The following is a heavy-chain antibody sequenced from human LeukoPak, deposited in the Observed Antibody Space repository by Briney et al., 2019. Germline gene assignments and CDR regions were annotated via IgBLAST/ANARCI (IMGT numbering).Heavy chain of an antibody. CDR2: INHNGNVN. D-gene: IGHD3-16*01. CDR3: ARGGGLDV. CDR1: GFTFSNFA. Sequence: GGSLRLSCTASGFTFSNFAMNWVRQTPGKGLEWVASINHNGNVNYYVDSVKGRFTISRDNAKNSLYLQMSNLRAEDTAVYFCARGGGLDVWGQGATVTVSS. J-gene: IGHJ6*02. V-gene: IGHV3-7*03.